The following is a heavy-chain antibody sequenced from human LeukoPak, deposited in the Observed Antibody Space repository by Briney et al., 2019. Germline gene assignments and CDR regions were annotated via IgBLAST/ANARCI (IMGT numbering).Heavy chain of an antibody. Sequence: SAKVSCKASGGTFSSYAISWVRQAPGQGLEWMGGIIPIFGTANYAQKFQGRVTITADESTSTAYMELSSLRSEDTAVYYCARIGNWNYYFDYWGQGTLVTVSS. CDR1: GGTFSSYA. CDR2: IIPIFGTA. V-gene: IGHV1-69*13. J-gene: IGHJ4*02. CDR3: ARIGNWNYYFDY. D-gene: IGHD1-1*01.